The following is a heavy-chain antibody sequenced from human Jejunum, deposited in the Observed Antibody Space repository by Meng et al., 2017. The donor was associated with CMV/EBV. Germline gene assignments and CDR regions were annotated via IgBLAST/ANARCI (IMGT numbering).Heavy chain of an antibody. J-gene: IGHJ6*02. CDR3: ARSRNALVPYYDIPSL. CDR1: FTFSAYW. D-gene: IGHD3-9*01. CDR2: IKEDGSVK. Sequence: FTFSAYWMSWVRQAPGKGLEWVANIKEDGSVKYYADSLKGRFTISRDNAKSSLYLQLNSLRAGDTAVYFCARSRNALVPYYDIPSLWGQGTTVTVSS. V-gene: IGHV3-7*01.